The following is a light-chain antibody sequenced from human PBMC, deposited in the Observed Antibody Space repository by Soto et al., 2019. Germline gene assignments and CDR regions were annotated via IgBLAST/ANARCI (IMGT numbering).Light chain of an antibody. V-gene: IGKV1-39*01. CDR3: QQSFSTPRT. CDR2: AVS. Sequence: DIQMTQSPSSLSASVGDRVTITCRASQSIGSYLNWYLQKPGNAPKLLIYAVSNLQSGVPSRFSGSGSGSDFTLTISSLQPEDFATYYCQQSFSTPRTFGGGTKVEI. J-gene: IGKJ4*01. CDR1: QSIGSY.